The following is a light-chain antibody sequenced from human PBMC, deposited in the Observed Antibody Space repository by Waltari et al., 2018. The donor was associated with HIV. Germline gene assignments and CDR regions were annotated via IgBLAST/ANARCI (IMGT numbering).Light chain of an antibody. J-gene: IGLJ2*01. Sequence: QSALTQPPSASGSPGQSVTISCNGTSSDVGGNNYFSWYQQYPGKAPRLMIYEFYKRPSGVPHRFSGSKSVNTAALTVSGLQVEDEANYYCSSYAGINTYVLFGGGTKLTVL. CDR1: SSDVGGNNY. CDR2: EFY. V-gene: IGLV2-8*01. CDR3: SSYAGINTYVL.